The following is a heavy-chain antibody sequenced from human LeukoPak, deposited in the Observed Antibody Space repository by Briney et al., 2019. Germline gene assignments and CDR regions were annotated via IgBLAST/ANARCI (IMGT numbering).Heavy chain of an antibody. D-gene: IGHD5-12*01. CDR2: LNPNSGVT. Sequence: ASVKVSCKASGYTFTGSYMHLVRQAPGQGHEWMGWLNPNSGVTNYAQKFEGMVTMTRDTSVSTAYMELSRLRSDDTAVYYCASWRRRGYSGYDSGDYWGQGTLVTVSS. J-gene: IGHJ4*02. CDR1: GYTFTGSY. CDR3: ASWRRRGYSGYDSGDY. V-gene: IGHV1-2*02.